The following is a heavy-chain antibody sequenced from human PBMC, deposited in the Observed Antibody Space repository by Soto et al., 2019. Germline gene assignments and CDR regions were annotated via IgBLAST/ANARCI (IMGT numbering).Heavy chain of an antibody. CDR1: GYSFTSYW. D-gene: IGHD3-22*01. CDR3: ARYVVYSSGYPYYFYY. V-gene: IGHV5-51*01. Sequence: GESLKISCKGSGYSFTSYWIGWVRQMPGKGLEWMGIICPGDSDTRYSPSFEGQVTISADKSISTAYLQWSSLRASDTAMYYCARYVVYSSGYPYYFYYWGQGSLVPVSS. CDR2: ICPGDSDT. J-gene: IGHJ4*02.